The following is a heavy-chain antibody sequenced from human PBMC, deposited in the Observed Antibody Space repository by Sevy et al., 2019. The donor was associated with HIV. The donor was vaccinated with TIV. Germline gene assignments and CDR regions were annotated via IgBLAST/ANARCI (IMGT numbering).Heavy chain of an antibody. D-gene: IGHD3-9*01. J-gene: IGHJ4*02. CDR3: ARGVLFSPGYYSDY. V-gene: IGHV1-2*02. CDR1: RYSFTAYY. CDR2: INPNSGGSGGT. Sequence: ASVKVSCKTSRYSFTAYYIHWVRQAPGQGLEWMGWINPNSGGSGGTNDAQKFQGRVTMTSDTSISTAYMELTRLRSDDTAVYYCARGVLFSPGYYSDYWGQGTLVTVSS.